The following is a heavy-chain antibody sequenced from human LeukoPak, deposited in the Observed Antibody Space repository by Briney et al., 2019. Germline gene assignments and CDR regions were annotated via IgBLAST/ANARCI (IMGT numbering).Heavy chain of an antibody. Sequence: SETLSLTCTVSGASISSTTYYWGWIRQPPRKGLEWIASIYYSGSTYYNPSLKSRVTISVDTSKNQFSLKLSSVTAADTAVYYCARGQYYDSSGYYTYYFDYWGQGTLVTVSS. CDR2: IYYSGST. D-gene: IGHD3-22*01. J-gene: IGHJ4*02. CDR1: GASISSTTYY. CDR3: ARGQYYDSSGYYTYYFDY. V-gene: IGHV4-39*07.